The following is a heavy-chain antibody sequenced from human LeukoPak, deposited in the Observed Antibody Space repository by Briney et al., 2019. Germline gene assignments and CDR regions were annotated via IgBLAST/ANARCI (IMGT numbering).Heavy chain of an antibody. D-gene: IGHD1-26*01. CDR3: ARAHYPLHLDR. CDR1: GFTFGSYA. J-gene: IGHJ5*02. V-gene: IGHV3-74*01. CDR2: IHSDGTNT. Sequence: GGSLRLSCAASGFTFGSYAMTWVRQAPGKGLVWVSRIHSDGTNTDYADSVKGRFTISRDNAKSTLYLQMNSLRGEDTAVYYCARAHYPLHLDRWGQGTLVTVSS.